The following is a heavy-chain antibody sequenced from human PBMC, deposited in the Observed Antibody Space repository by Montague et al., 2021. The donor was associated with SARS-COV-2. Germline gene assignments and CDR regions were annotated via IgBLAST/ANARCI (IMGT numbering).Heavy chain of an antibody. D-gene: IGHD3-10*01. J-gene: IGHJ3*02. CDR1: GFTFSSYA. CDR2: ISYDGSNK. Sequence: SLRLSCAASGFTFSSYAMHWVRQAPGEGLEWVAVISYDGSNKYYADSVKGRFTISRDNSKNTLYLQMNSLRAEDTAVYYCARAKSGSDLNAFDIWGQGTTVTVSS. CDR3: ARAKSGSDLNAFDI. V-gene: IGHV3-30-3*01.